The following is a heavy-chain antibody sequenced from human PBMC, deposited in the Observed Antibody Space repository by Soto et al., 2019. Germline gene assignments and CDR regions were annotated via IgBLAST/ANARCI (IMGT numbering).Heavy chain of an antibody. CDR3: ARDKYSYGYGYFDY. J-gene: IGHJ4*02. CDR2: ISYDGSNK. Sequence: GGSLRLSCAASGFTFSSYAMHWVRQAPGKGLEWVAVISYDGSNKYYADSVKGRFTISRDNSKNTLYLQMNSLRAEDTAVYYCARDKYSYGYGYFDYWGQGTLVTVSS. D-gene: IGHD5-18*01. V-gene: IGHV3-30-3*01. CDR1: GFTFSSYA.